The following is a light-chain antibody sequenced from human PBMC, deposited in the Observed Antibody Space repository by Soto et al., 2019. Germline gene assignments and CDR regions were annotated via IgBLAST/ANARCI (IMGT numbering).Light chain of an antibody. CDR2: DAS. J-gene: IGKJ1*01. CDR1: QSVSSY. V-gene: IGKV3-11*01. CDR3: QQRSNWPRT. Sequence: EIVLTQSPATLSLSPGERATLSCRASQSVSSYLAWYQQKPGQAPRLLIYDASNRATGIPARFSGSGSGTAFTLPISRLAPEDFAVYYCQQRSNWPRTFGQGTKVEIK.